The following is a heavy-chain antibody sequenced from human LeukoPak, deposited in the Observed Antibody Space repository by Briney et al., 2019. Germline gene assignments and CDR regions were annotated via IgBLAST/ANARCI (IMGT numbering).Heavy chain of an antibody. J-gene: IGHJ4*02. CDR2: IVPTLPLA. CDR3: ARVYSMVRGEPSSFDY. CDR1: GGTFNTFA. D-gene: IGHD3-10*01. V-gene: IGHV1-69*04. Sequence: SVKVSCKASGGTFNTFALTWVRQAPGQGLEWMGRIVPTLPLANSAQRFQGRVTFTADRSSSTVYMELSNLGSEATAVYYCARVYSMVRGEPSSFDYWGQGTLVTVSS.